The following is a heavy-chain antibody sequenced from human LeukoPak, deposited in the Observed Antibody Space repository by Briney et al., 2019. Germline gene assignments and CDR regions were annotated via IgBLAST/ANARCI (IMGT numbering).Heavy chain of an antibody. CDR2: IIPILGIA. CDR3: RVLDPEAEYFQH. CDR1: GDTFSNYA. J-gene: IGHJ1*01. Sequence: GASVKVSCKASGDTFSNYAISWVRQAPGQGLEWMGRIIPILGIANYAQKFQGRVTITADKSTSTAYMELSSLRSEDTAVYYCRVLDPEAEYFQHWGQGTLVTVSS. D-gene: IGHD1-14*01. V-gene: IGHV1-69*04.